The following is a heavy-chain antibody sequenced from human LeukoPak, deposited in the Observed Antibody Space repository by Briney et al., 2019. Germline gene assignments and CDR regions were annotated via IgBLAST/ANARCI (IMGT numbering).Heavy chain of an antibody. CDR3: AKDRVSSETDFDC. D-gene: IGHD3-22*01. CDR2: IRNDGRNT. CDR1: GFTFSIYA. Sequence: GGSLRLSCAASGFTFSIYAMHWVRQAPGKGLEWVAFIRNDGRNTYYADSVKGRFAISRDNSKNTLYLQMNSLRAEDTAVYYCAKDRVSSETDFDCWGQGTLVTVSS. V-gene: IGHV3-30*02. J-gene: IGHJ4*02.